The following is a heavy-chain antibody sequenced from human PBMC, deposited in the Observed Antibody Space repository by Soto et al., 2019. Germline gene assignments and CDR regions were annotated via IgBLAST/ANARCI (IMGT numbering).Heavy chain of an antibody. CDR2: IYYSGST. V-gene: IGHV4-31*03. Sequence: SDTLSLTCPLCVGSIHSGGYYWNFIRKHPGTVLEWIGYIYYSGSTYYNPSLKSRATISVDTPKNQFYLKLSSVTAAETAVYCCARVVYYDRSGYYFYFQHWGQGTLVTVAS. D-gene: IGHD3-22*01. J-gene: IGHJ1*01. CDR3: ARVVYYDRSGYYFYFQH. CDR1: VGSIHSGGYY.